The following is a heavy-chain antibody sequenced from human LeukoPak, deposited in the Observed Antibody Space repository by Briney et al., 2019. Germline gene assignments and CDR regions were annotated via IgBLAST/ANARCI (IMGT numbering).Heavy chain of an antibody. J-gene: IGHJ3*02. CDR3: AKKFGAFAI. CDR2: ISYDGSNE. Sequence: PGGSLRLSCAASGFTFINYGMHWVRQAPGKGLEWVALISYDGSNEYYADSVKGRFTISRDNSKNTLYLQMNSLRVEDTAVYYCAKKFGAFAIWGQGTMVTV. CDR1: GFTFINYG. V-gene: IGHV3-30*18. D-gene: IGHD3-10*01.